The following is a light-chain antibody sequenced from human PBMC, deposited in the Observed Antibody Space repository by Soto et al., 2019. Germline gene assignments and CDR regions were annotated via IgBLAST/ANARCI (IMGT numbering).Light chain of an antibody. Sequence: IPITQSPSTLSAYVGDRVTFSCRASQSISSWLAWYQQKPGKAPKLLIYDASSLESGVPSRFSGSGSGTEFTLTISSLQPDDFATYYCQQYNSFRTFGQGTKADVK. V-gene: IGKV1-5*01. CDR2: DAS. CDR1: QSISSW. CDR3: QQYNSFRT. J-gene: IGKJ1*01.